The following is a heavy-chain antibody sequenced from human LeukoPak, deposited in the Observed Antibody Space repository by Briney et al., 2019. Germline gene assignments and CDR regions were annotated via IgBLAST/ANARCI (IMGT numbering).Heavy chain of an antibody. Sequence: SETLSLTCTVSGGSLNSYYLSWIRQPPGKGLEYIGYIYYDEETNYNPSLKSRVNMSIDTSRKQFSLALSPVTAADTALYYCARGENGPFDALFIWGQGRVVTVSS. D-gene: IGHD1-26*01. CDR2: IYYDEET. V-gene: IGHV4-59*01. J-gene: IGHJ3*02. CDR3: ARGENGPFDALFI. CDR1: GGSLNSYY.